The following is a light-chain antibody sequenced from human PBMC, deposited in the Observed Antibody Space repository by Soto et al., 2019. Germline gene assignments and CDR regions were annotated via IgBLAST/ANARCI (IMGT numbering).Light chain of an antibody. Sequence: QSVLTQPASVSGSPGQSITISCTGTSSDVGGHNFVSWYQHHPGKAPKLMIDEVTNRPSGVSDRFSGSKSGNTASLTISGLQSEDEADYYCNSYTSTFTWVFGGGTKLTVL. CDR1: SSDVGGHNF. CDR3: NSYTSTFTWV. V-gene: IGLV2-14*01. CDR2: EVT. J-gene: IGLJ2*01.